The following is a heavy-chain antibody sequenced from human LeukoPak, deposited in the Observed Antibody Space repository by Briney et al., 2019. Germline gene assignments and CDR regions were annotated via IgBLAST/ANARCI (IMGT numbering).Heavy chain of an antibody. CDR1: GFTFSSYA. Sequence: RSLRLSCAASGFTFSSYAMHWVRQAPGKGLERVAVISYDGSNKYYADSVKGRFTISRDNSKNTLYLQMNSLRAEDTAVYYCARDLGLAGATDYWGQGTLVTVSS. V-gene: IGHV3-30-3*01. CDR3: ARDLGLAGATDY. D-gene: IGHD3/OR15-3a*01. J-gene: IGHJ4*02. CDR2: ISYDGSNK.